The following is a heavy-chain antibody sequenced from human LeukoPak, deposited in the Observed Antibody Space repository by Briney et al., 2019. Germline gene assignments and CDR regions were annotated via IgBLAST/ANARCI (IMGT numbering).Heavy chain of an antibody. V-gene: IGHV3-30*18. Sequence: GSLRLSCAASGFTFSSYGMHWVRRAPGKGLEWVAVISYDGSNKYYADSVKGRFTISRDNSKNTLYLQMNSLRAEDTAVYYCAKLSGSQQIIDYWGQGTLVTVSS. D-gene: IGHD3-22*01. CDR3: AKLSGSQQIIDY. CDR2: ISYDGSNK. J-gene: IGHJ4*02. CDR1: GFTFSSYG.